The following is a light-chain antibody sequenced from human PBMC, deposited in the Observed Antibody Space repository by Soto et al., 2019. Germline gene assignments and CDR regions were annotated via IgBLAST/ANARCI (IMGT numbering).Light chain of an antibody. Sequence: DVVMTQTPLSLSVAPGQPSSISCKSSQSFLHITGETFLFWYLQKPGQSPQLLIYEVSTRVSGVPDRFSGSGSGTDFTLEISRVETDDVGIYYCMQSTQLPPTFGQGTRLENK. J-gene: IGKJ5*01. V-gene: IGKV2D-29*02. CDR2: EVS. CDR3: MQSTQLPPT. CDR1: QSFLHITGETF.